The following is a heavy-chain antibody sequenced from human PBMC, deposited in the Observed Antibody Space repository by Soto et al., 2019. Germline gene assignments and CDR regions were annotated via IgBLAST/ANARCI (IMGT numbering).Heavy chain of an antibody. J-gene: IGHJ4*02. Sequence: ETLSLTCTVSGGSISSYYWSWIRQPPGKGLEWIGYIYYSGSTNYNPSLKSRVTISVDTSKNQFSLKLSSVTAADTAVYYCARLKGFYFDYCCQGALVTVSS. V-gene: IGHV4-59*08. CDR3: ARLKGFYFDY. CDR2: IYYSGST. CDR1: GGSISSYY.